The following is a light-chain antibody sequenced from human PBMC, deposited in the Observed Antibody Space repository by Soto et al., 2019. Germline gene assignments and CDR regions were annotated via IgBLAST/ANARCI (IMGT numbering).Light chain of an antibody. CDR2: DVI. J-gene: IGLJ1*01. CDR1: SSDVGGYNS. CDR3: CSYVGSYSYV. V-gene: IGLV2-11*01. Sequence: QSALTQPRSVSGSPGQSVTVSCIGTSSDVGGYNSVSWYQEHPGKAPKLMIYDVIKRPSGVPDRFSGSKSGNTASLTISGLLAGDEADYYCCSYVGSYSYVFGTGTKVTVL.